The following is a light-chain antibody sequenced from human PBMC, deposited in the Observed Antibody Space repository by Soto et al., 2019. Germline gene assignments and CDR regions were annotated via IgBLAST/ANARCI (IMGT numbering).Light chain of an antibody. V-gene: IGLV2-23*02. Sequence: QAVVTQPASVSGSPGQSITISCTGTRSDVGSYNLVSWYQFYPGKAPKLLISEVIKRPSGVSNRFSGSKSGNTASLTISGLQAEDEGDYHCCSYTGTSGIFGGGTKLTVL. CDR3: CSYTGTSGI. J-gene: IGLJ2*01. CDR1: RSDVGSYNL. CDR2: EVI.